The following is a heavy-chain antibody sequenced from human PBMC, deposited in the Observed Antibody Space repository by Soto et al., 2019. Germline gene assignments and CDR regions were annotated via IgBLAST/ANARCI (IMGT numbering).Heavy chain of an antibody. D-gene: IGHD6-13*01. J-gene: IGHJ3*02. V-gene: IGHV1-69*13. Sequence: SVKFSCKASGGTFSSYAISWVRQAPGQGLEWMGGIIPIFGTANYAQKFQGRVTITADESTSTAYMELSSLRSEDTAVYYCARGRQQLVGRRRAFDIWGQGTMVTVS. CDR1: GGTFSSYA. CDR2: IIPIFGTA. CDR3: ARGRQQLVGRRRAFDI.